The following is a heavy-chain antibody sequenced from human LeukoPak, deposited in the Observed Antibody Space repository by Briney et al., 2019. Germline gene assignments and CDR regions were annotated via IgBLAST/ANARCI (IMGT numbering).Heavy chain of an antibody. CDR3: ARDRANWGYFDY. V-gene: IGHV1-69*05. D-gene: IGHD7-27*01. J-gene: IGHJ4*02. CDR2: IIPIFGTA. Sequence: SVKVSCKASGGTFSSYAISWVRQAPGQGLEWMGGIIPIFGTANYAQKFQGRVTMTRDMSTSTVYMELSSLRSEDTAVYYCARDRANWGYFDYWGQGTLVTVSS. CDR1: GGTFSSYA.